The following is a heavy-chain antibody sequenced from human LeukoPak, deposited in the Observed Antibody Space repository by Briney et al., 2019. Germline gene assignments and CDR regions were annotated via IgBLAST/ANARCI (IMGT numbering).Heavy chain of an antibody. V-gene: IGHV4-30-2*01. CDR1: GGSISSGGYS. Sequence: SETLSLTCAVSGGSISSGGYSWSWIRQPPGKGLEWIGYIYHSGSTYYNPSLKSRVTISVDRSKNQFSLKLSSVTAADTAVYYCARVGEHTRCGDYVNDAFDIWGQGTMVTVSS. J-gene: IGHJ3*02. D-gene: IGHD4-17*01. CDR3: ARVGEHTRCGDYVNDAFDI. CDR2: IYHSGST.